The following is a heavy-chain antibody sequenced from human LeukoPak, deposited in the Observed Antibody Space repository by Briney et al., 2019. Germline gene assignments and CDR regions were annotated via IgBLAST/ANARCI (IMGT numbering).Heavy chain of an antibody. J-gene: IGHJ6*03. CDR2: ISTYTGNT. V-gene: IGHV1-18*01. CDR3: AKRRSSGWYGRIDV. CDR1: GYTFTSFV. Sequence: GASVKVSCKASGYTFTSFVINWVRQAPGQGLEWMGWISTYTGNTNYAQKLQGRVTMTTDTSTSTAYMELRSLRSDDTAVYYCAKRRSSGWYGRIDVWGKGTTVTVSS. D-gene: IGHD6-19*01.